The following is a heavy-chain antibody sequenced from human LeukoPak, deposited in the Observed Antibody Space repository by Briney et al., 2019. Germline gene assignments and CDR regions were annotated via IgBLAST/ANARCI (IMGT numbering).Heavy chain of an antibody. J-gene: IGHJ4*02. V-gene: IGHV1-18*01. D-gene: IGHD5-18*01. CDR2: ISAYNGNT. Sequence: GASVKVSCKASGYTFTSFGISRVRQAPGQGLEWMGWISAYNGNTKSAQKFQGRVIMTTDTSTNTAYMELRSLRSDDTAVFYCVRDLGVDTSMIFFDYWGQGTLVTVSS. CDR1: GYTFTSFG. CDR3: VRDLGVDTSMIFFDY.